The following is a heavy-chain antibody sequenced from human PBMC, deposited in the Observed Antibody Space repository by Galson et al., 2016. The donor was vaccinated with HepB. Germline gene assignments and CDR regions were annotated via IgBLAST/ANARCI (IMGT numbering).Heavy chain of an antibody. CDR2: IKSETDGGTA. J-gene: IGHJ4*02. D-gene: IGHD5/OR15-5a*01. V-gene: IGHV3-15*01. CDR1: GLSFSRYG. Sequence: SLRLSCAASGLSFSRYGMHWVRQAPGKGLEWVGRIKSETDGGTAVYAAPVKGRFTISRDGSKNTLHLQMDSLITEDTAVYYCATLSKGAIDFRGQGTLVTSPQ. CDR3: ATLSKGAIDF.